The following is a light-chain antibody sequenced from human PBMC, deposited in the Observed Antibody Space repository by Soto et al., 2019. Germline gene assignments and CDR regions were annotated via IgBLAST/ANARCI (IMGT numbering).Light chain of an antibody. CDR1: QSVSTS. J-gene: IGKJ3*01. CDR3: QQRSDWPPKCT. Sequence: EIVLTQSPATLSLSPGDCVTLSCRARQSVSTSLAWYQQNLGQAHRLLIDGESNRATCNQARFSVSESETGLTLTSSSLQPEDIAVQYCQQRSDWPPKCTFGPGNTVPI. V-gene: IGKV3-11*01. CDR2: GES.